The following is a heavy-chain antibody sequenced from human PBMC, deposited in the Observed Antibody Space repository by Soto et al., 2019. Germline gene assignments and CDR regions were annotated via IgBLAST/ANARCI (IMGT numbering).Heavy chain of an antibody. CDR2: INPITGGT. CDR1: GYTFTAYY. Sequence: ASVKVSCKASGYTFTAYYIHWVRQAPGQGLEWMGWINPITGGTNYAPNFQGRVTMTRDTSISTAYMELSSLRSDDTALYYCARNYYDSSDRDHLDYWGQGTLVTVSS. V-gene: IGHV1-2*02. CDR3: ARNYYDSSDRDHLDY. J-gene: IGHJ4*02. D-gene: IGHD3-22*01.